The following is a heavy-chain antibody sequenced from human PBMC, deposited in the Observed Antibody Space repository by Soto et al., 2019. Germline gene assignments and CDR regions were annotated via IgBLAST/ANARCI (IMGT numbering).Heavy chain of an antibody. CDR3: ARDRGYRSSWLDY. CDR2: IWYDGSNK. CDR1: GFTFSSYG. Sequence: QVQLVESGGGVVQPGRSLRLSCAASGFTFSSYGMHWVRQAPGKGLEWVAVIWYDGSNKYYADSVKGRFTISRDNSKNTLYLKMNSLRAEDTAVYYCARDRGYRSSWLDYWGQGTLVTVSS. V-gene: IGHV3-33*01. J-gene: IGHJ4*02. D-gene: IGHD6-13*01.